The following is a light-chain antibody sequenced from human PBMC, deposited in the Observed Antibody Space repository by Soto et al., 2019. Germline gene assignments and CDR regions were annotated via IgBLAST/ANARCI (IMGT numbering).Light chain of an antibody. V-gene: IGLV2-14*03. J-gene: IGLJ3*02. CDR3: MSYTSSNTWV. Sequence: QSALTQAASVSGSPGQSISISCTGTSSDVGGYNYVSWHQQHPGKAPKLIIYDVNNRPSGVSDRFSGSKSGNTASLTISGLQAEDEADYYCMSYTSSNTWVFGGGTKLTVL. CDR2: DVN. CDR1: SSDVGGYNY.